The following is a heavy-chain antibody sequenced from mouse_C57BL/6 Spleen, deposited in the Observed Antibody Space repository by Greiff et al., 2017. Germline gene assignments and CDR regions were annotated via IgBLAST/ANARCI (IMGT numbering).Heavy chain of an antibody. Sequence: QVQLQQPGAELVKPGASVKMSCKASGYTFTSYWITWVKQRPGQGLEWMGDIDPAGGSTNYNEKFKSKATLTVDTSSSTAYMQLSSLTSEDSAVYYCARYSSGYWDFEGRGTGTTVT. CDR1: GYTFTSYW. V-gene: IGHV1-55*01. CDR3: ARYSSGYWDFEG. J-gene: IGHJ1*03. CDR2: IDPAGGST. D-gene: IGHD3-2*02.